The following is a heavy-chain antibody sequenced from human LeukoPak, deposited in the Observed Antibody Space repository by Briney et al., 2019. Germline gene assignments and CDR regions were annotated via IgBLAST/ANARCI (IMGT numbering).Heavy chain of an antibody. D-gene: IGHD3-22*01. V-gene: IGHV3-30*02. Sequence: GGSLRLSCAASGFTFSSYSMHWVRQAPGKGLEWVAFIRYDGSNKYYADSVKGRFTISRDNSKNTLYLQMNSLRAEDTAVYYCAKDQYYYDSSGYYPDYWGQGTLVTVSS. CDR1: GFTFSSYS. J-gene: IGHJ4*02. CDR3: AKDQYYYDSSGYYPDY. CDR2: IRYDGSNK.